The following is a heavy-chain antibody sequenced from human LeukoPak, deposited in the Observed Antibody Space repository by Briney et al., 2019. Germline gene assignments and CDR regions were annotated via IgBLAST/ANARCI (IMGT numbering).Heavy chain of an antibody. V-gene: IGHV4-59*01. D-gene: IGHD3-10*01. CDR2: IYYSGGT. CDR1: GCSISSYY. J-gene: IGHJ6*02. Sequence: PSETPSLTCTVSGCSISSYYWSWIRQPPGKGLGWIGFIYYSGGTNYNPSLRSRVTISVDTSKNQFSLKLSSVTAADTAVYYCARGEGSEGSGSYYNYYYYGMDVWGQGTTVTVSS. CDR3: ARGEGSEGSGSYYNYYYYGMDV.